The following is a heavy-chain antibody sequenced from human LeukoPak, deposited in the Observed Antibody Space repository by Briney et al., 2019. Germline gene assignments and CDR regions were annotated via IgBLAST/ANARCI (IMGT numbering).Heavy chain of an antibody. CDR1: GYKFNTYW. CDR2: IFTPDSDT. Sequence: HGESLKISCKASGYKFNTYWIGWVRQMPGKGLEWMGIIFTPDSDTRYSPSFQGQVSISVDMSMSTAYLKWSSLKASDTAMYYCAIPATCGYGSCYPAYWGQGTLVTVSS. V-gene: IGHV5-51*01. D-gene: IGHD2-15*01. CDR3: AIPATCGYGSCYPAY. J-gene: IGHJ4*02.